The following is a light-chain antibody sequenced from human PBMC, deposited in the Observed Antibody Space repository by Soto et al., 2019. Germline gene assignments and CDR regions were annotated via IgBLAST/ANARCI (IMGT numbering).Light chain of an antibody. V-gene: IGKV1-39*01. Sequence: DIQMTQYPSSLSASVGDRVTITCRASQSISSYLNWYQQKPGKAPKLLIYAASSLQSGVPSRFSGSGSGTDFTLTISSLQPEDFAPYYCQQSYRTPRTFGGGTKVEIK. CDR1: QSISSY. J-gene: IGKJ4*01. CDR2: AAS. CDR3: QQSYRTPRT.